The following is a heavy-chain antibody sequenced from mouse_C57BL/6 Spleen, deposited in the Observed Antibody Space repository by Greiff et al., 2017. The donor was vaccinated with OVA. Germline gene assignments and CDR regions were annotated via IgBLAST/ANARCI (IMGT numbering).Heavy chain of an antibody. J-gene: IGHJ1*03. D-gene: IGHD1-1*01. CDR1: GYTFTSYW. CDR2: LDPSDSYT. CDR3: ARYYGSLYWYFDV. Sequence: QVQLQQPGAELVMPGASVKLSCKASGYTFTSYWMHWVKQRPGQGLEWIGELDPSDSYTNYNQKFKGKSTLTVDKSSSTAYLQLSSLTSEDSAVYYCARYYGSLYWYFDVWGTGTTVTVSS. V-gene: IGHV1-69*01.